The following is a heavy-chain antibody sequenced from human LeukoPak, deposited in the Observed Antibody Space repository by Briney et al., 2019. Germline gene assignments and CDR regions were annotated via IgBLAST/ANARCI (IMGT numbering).Heavy chain of an antibody. CDR1: GSTFSDYH. V-gene: IGHV3-11*04. J-gene: IGHJ4*02. Sequence: GGSLRLSCAASGSTFSDYHMSWIRQAPGKGLEWVSHITGSGYTMSYADSVKGRFTISRDNARNTLYLQMHSLRAEDTAVYYCVRDGDDYNFDYWGQGSLVTVSS. D-gene: IGHD5-24*01. CDR3: VRDGDDYNFDY. CDR2: ITGSGYTM.